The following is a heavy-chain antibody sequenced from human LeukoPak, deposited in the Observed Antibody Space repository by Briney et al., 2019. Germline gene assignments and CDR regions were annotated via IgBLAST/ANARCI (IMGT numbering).Heavy chain of an antibody. V-gene: IGHV3-33*01. CDR1: GFTFSSYG. J-gene: IGHJ4*02. CDR3: ARDLDDSSSWYTFDY. CDR2: ICDDGSNT. Sequence: GRSLRLSYAASGFTFSSYGMQCVRQPPGRWLEWVAVICDDGSNTYYADSVKGRFTISRDNSKNTLYLQMNSLRAEDTAVYYCARDLDDSSSWYTFDYWGQGTLVTVSS. D-gene: IGHD6-13*01.